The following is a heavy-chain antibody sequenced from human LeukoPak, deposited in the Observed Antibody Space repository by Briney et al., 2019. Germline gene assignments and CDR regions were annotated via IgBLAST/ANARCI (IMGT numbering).Heavy chain of an antibody. CDR1: GGTFSSYA. V-gene: IGHV1-69*06. CDR3: ARVVKGDLFDDYGDLPSDY. D-gene: IGHD4-17*01. Sequence: GASVKVSCKASGGTFSSYAISWVRQAPGQGLEWMGGIIPIFGTANYAQKFQGRVTITADKSTSTAYMELRSLRSDDTAVYYCARVVKGDLFDDYGDLPSDYWGQGTLVTVSS. CDR2: IIPIFGTA. J-gene: IGHJ4*02.